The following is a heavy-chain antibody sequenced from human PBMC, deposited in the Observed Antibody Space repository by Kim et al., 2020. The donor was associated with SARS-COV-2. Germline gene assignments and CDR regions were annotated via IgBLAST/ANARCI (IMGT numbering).Heavy chain of an antibody. CDR1: GGSFSGYY. V-gene: IGHV4-34*01. Sequence: SETLSLTCAVYGGSFSGYYWSWIRQPPGKGLEWIGEINHSGSTNYNPSLKSRVTISVDTSKNQFSLKLSSVTAADTAVYYCARGPKSGVVVTKTKPFDYWGQGTLVTVSS. J-gene: IGHJ4*02. D-gene: IGHD3-22*01. CDR2: INHSGST. CDR3: ARGPKSGVVVTKTKPFDY.